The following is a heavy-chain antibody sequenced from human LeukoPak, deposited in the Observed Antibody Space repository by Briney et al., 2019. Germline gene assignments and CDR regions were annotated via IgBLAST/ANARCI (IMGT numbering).Heavy chain of an antibody. J-gene: IGHJ4*02. Sequence: QPGGSLRLSCAASGFTFSSYEMNWVRQAPGKGLEWVPYISSSGSTIYYADSVKGRFTISRDNAKNSLYLQMNSLRAEDTAVYYCVQESSSLLRSYFDYWGQGTLVTVSS. CDR2: ISSSGSTI. CDR3: VQESSSLLRSYFDY. V-gene: IGHV3-48*03. CDR1: GFTFSSYE. D-gene: IGHD2-15*01.